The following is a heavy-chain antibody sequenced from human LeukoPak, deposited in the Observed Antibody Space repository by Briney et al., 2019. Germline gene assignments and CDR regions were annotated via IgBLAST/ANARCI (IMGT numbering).Heavy chain of an antibody. CDR3: ARGLGPDDFWSGWGYYYYYYMDV. Sequence: ASVKVSCKASGYTFTSYDINWVRQATGQGLEWMGWMNPNSGNTGYAQKFQGRVTMTRNTSISTAYMELSSLRSEDTAVYYCARGLGPDDFWSGWGYYYYYYMDVWGKGTTVTVSS. V-gene: IGHV1-8*01. J-gene: IGHJ6*03. CDR2: MNPNSGNT. D-gene: IGHD3-3*01. CDR1: GYTFTSYD.